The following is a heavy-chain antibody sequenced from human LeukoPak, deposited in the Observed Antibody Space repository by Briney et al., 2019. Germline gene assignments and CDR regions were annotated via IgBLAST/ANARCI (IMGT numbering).Heavy chain of an antibody. CDR2: IIPIFGTA. J-gene: IGHJ6*02. CDR3: ARSLTGYSSGWFNYYYYYGMDV. CDR1: GYTFTSYY. Sequence: GASVKVSCKASGYTFTSYYMHWVRQAPGQGLEWMGGIIPIFGTANYAQKFQGRVTITADESTSTAYMELSSLRSEDTAVYYCARSLTGYSSGWFNYYYYYGMDVWGHGTTVTVSS. V-gene: IGHV1-69*13. D-gene: IGHD6-19*01.